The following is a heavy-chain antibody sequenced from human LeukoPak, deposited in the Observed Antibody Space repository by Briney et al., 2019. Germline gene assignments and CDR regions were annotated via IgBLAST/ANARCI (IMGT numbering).Heavy chain of an antibody. CDR2: IRYDGNNK. J-gene: IGHJ5*02. D-gene: IGHD4-23*01. Sequence: GGSLRLSCAASGFTFSSCAMHWVRQAPGKGLEWVAFIRYDGNNKNYADSVKGRFTVSRDNSNDTLFLQMNSLRPEDTAVYYCTKGDDYGANTRLPKYNWFDPWGQGTLVTVSS. CDR3: TKGDDYGANTRLPKYNWFDP. V-gene: IGHV3-30*02. CDR1: GFTFSSCA.